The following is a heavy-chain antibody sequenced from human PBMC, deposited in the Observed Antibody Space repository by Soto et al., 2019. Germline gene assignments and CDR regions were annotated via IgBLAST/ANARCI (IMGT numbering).Heavy chain of an antibody. D-gene: IGHD3-10*01. CDR3: AREVPSRYFDL. CDR1: GGSFSDYY. V-gene: IGHV4-34*01. CDR2: INHSGSA. J-gene: IGHJ2*01. Sequence: QVRLQQWGAGLLKPSETLPLTCAVYGGSFSDYYWTWVRQPPGKGLEWIGEINHSGSAKYNPSLKTRVTISVDTSKNQFSLKLNSVTAADTAVYYCAREVPSRYFDLWGRGTPVTVSS.